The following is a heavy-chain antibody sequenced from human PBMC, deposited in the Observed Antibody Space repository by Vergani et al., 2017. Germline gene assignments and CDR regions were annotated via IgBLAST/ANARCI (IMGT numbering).Heavy chain of an antibody. CDR3: ARQGSGSYSTNFDY. D-gene: IGHD1-26*01. CDR1: GGSISSSSYY. CDR2: IYYSGST. Sequence: QLQLQESGPGLVKPSETLSLTCTVSGGSISSSSYYWGWTRQPPGKGLEWIGSIYYSGSTYYNPSLKSRVTISVDTSKNQFSLKLSSVTAADTAVYYCARQGSGSYSTNFDYWGQGTLVTVSS. J-gene: IGHJ4*02. V-gene: IGHV4-39*01.